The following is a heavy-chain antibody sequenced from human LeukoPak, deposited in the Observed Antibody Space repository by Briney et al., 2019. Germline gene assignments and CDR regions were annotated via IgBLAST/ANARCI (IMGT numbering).Heavy chain of an antibody. CDR3: ARETIVVVVAATPNYYYGMDV. CDR2: IIPIFGTA. CDR1: GGTFSSYA. D-gene: IGHD2-15*01. Sequence: SVKVSCKASGGTFSSYAISWGRQAPGQGLEWMGGIIPIFGTANYAQKFQGRVTITADESTSTAYMELSSLRSEDTAVYYCARETIVVVVAATPNYYYGMDVWGQGTTVTVSS. J-gene: IGHJ6*02. V-gene: IGHV1-69*13.